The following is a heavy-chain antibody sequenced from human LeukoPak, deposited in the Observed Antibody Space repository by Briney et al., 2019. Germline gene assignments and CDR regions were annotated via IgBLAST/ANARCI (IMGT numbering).Heavy chain of an antibody. CDR3: AKDFSADWLQFSHMDV. J-gene: IGHJ6*03. CDR2: IRWDGGST. V-gene: IGHV3-43*01. Sequence: GRSLRLSCAASGFTFDDYTMHWVRQAPGKGLEWVSLIRWDGGSTYYADSVKGRFTISRDNSKNSLYLQMDSLRTEDTALYFCAKDFSADWLQFSHMDVWGKGTTVTVSS. CDR1: GFTFDDYT. D-gene: IGHD3-9*01.